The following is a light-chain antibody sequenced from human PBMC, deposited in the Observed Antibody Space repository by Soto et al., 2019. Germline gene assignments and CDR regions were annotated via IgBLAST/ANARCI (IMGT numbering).Light chain of an antibody. J-gene: IGKJ5*01. CDR2: DAS. CDR1: QSVSNY. V-gene: IGKV3-11*01. Sequence: EIVLTQSPATVSLSPGERATLSCRASQSVSNYLAWYQQRPGQAPRLLIYDASNRATGIPARFSGSGSGTDYTLASSGLDPEHFAVYYCQQRLDWPITFGQGTRLE. CDR3: QQRLDWPIT.